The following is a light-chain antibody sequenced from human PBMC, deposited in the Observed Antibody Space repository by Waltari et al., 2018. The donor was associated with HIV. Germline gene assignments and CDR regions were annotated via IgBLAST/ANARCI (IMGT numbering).Light chain of an antibody. CDR1: QNVFYSSNNKDY. CDR2: WAS. J-gene: IGKJ4*01. CDR3: QQTYTIPPT. V-gene: IGKV4-1*01. Sequence: DIVMTQSPDSLAVSLGERATIKCQSSQNVFYSSNNKDYLSWYQHKPGQPPKLIIYWASSRQSGVPDRFSGSGSGTDFTLTISSLQAEDVAVYFCQQTYTIPPTFGGGTKVEIK.